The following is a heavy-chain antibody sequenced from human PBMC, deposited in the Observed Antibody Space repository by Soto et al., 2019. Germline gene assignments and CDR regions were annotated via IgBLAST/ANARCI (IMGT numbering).Heavy chain of an antibody. CDR3: PRGARAAYYTCDNDV. J-gene: IGHJ6*02. CDR1: GFTFSSYA. V-gene: IGHV3-30-3*01. Sequence: SLIVSCAASGFTFSSYAMHWVRQAPGKGLEWVAVISYDGSNKYYADSVKGRFTISRDNSKNTLYLQMNSLRAEDAAVYYCPRGARAAYYTCDNDVRGQGTT. D-gene: IGHD1-26*01. CDR2: ISYDGSNK.